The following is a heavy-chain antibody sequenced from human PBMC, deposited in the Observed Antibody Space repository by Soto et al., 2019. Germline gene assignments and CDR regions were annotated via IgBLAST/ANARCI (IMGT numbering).Heavy chain of an antibody. CDR1: GFAFSSYG. D-gene: IGHD3-22*01. CDR3: ARTAFYDSSGPHAF. J-gene: IGHJ4*02. V-gene: IGHV3-33*01. CDR2: IWYDGSNK. Sequence: GGSLRLSCAASGFAFSSYGMHWVRQAPGKGLEWVAVIWYDGSNKYYADSVKGRFTISRDNSKNTLYLQMNSLRAEDTAVYYCARTAFYDSSGPHAFWGQGTLVTVSS.